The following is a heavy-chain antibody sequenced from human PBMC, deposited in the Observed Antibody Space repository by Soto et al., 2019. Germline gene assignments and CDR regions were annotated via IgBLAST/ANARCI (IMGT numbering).Heavy chain of an antibody. Sequence: GGSLRLSCAASGFTFSNAWMNWVRQAPGKGLEWVGRIKSKTDGGTTDYAAPVKGRFTISRDDSKNTLYLQMNSLKTEDTAVYYCTTEVPRYYYGSGSWHAFDIWGQGTMVTVSS. CDR2: IKSKTDGGTT. CDR1: GFTFSNAW. V-gene: IGHV3-15*07. J-gene: IGHJ3*02. D-gene: IGHD3-10*01. CDR3: TTEVPRYYYGSGSWHAFDI.